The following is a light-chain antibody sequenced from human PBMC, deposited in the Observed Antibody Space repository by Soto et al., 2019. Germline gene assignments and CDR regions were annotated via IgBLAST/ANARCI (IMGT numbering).Light chain of an antibody. V-gene: IGKV1-12*01. J-gene: IGKJ2*01. CDR3: QQANSFPYT. CDR1: QVFSTW. Sequence: DIQMTQSPSFVSASVGDRVTITCRASQVFSTWLAWYQQKPGRAPNLLIYTASSLQSGVPSRFSGSGSGTDFTLTISSLQPEDFATYYCQQANSFPYTFGQGTKLEIK. CDR2: TAS.